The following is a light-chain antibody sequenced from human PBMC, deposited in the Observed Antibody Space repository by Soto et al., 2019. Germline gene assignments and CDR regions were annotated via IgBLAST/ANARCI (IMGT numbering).Light chain of an antibody. CDR2: GNS. CDR3: QSYDSSLSGVV. J-gene: IGLJ2*01. V-gene: IGLV1-40*01. Sequence: QSVLTQPPSVSGAPGQRVTISCTGSSSNIGAGYDLHWYQQLPGPAPKLLIYGNSNRPSGVPDRFSGSKSGTSASLAITGLQAEDEADYYCQSYDSSLSGVVFGGGTKLTVL. CDR1: SSNIGAGYD.